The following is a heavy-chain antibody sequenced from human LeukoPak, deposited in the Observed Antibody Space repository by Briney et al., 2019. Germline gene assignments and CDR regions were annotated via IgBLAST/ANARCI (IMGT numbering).Heavy chain of an antibody. Sequence: GGSLRLSCAASGFTFSSSAMHWVRQAPGKGLEWVAVISYDGSNKYYADSVKGRFTIPRDNSKNTLYLQMNSLRAEDTAVYYCARVVTTARGNWFDPWGQGTLVTVSS. V-gene: IGHV3-30*04. CDR1: GFTFSSSA. D-gene: IGHD4-11*01. CDR2: ISYDGSNK. CDR3: ARVVTTARGNWFDP. J-gene: IGHJ5*02.